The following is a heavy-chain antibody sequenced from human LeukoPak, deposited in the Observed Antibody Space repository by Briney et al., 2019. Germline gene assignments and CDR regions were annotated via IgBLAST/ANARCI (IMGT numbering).Heavy chain of an antibody. Sequence: SETLSLTCTVSGGSISSYYWSWIRQPPGKGLEWIGYIYYSGSTNYNPSLKSRVTISVDTSKNQFSLKLSSVTAADTAVYYCASLYRGVFDYWGQGTLVTVSS. D-gene: IGHD1-26*01. J-gene: IGHJ4*02. CDR1: GGSISSYY. CDR3: ASLYRGVFDY. CDR2: IYYSGST. V-gene: IGHV4-59*01.